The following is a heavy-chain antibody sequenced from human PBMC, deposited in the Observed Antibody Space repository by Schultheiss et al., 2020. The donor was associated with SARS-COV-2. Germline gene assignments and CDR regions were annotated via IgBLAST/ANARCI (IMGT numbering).Heavy chain of an antibody. CDR3: ARLVRGYCSSPSCHTDS. CDR2: IYYSGST. D-gene: IGHD2-2*02. J-gene: IGHJ4*02. V-gene: IGHV4-39*01. CDR1: GSSITNNVNS. Sequence: GSLRLSCTVSGSSITNNVNSWGWIRQPPGKGPVWSGNIYYSGSTFYTASLESLIALSVDTSRDTFSLELRSVTAAETAIYYCARLVRGYCSSPSCHTDSWGQGTLVTVSS.